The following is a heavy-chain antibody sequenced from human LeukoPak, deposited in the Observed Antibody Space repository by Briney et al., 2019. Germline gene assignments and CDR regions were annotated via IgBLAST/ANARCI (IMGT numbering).Heavy chain of an antibody. CDR2: IWYDGGNK. D-gene: IGHD1-1*01. V-gene: IGHV3-33*01. CDR1: GFTFSSYG. Sequence: GGSLRLSCAASGFTFSSYGMHWVRQAPGKGLEWVAVIWYDGGNKYYADSVKGRFTISRDNSKNTLYLQMNSLRAEDTAVYYCARGTSGGYEGDYWGEGTLVTVSS. J-gene: IGHJ4*02. CDR3: ARGTSGGYEGDY.